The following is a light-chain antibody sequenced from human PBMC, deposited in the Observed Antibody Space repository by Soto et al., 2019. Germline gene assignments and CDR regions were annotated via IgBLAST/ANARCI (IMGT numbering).Light chain of an antibody. J-gene: IGLJ1*01. V-gene: IGLV1-47*01. Sequence: VLTQPPSASGTPGQRVTISCSGSTSNVGTNYVYWYHQLPGTAPKLLISRNNQRPSGVPDRFSGSRSGTSASLAISGLRSEDEGDHYCEAWDDSLSGHYVFGTGTKVTVL. CDR3: EAWDDSLSGHYV. CDR2: RNN. CDR1: TSNVGTNY.